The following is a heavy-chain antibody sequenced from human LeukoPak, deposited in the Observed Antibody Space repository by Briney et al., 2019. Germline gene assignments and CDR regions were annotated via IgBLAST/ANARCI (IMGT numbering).Heavy chain of an antibody. J-gene: IGHJ4*02. V-gene: IGHV3-23*01. CDR2: ISGSGGST. CDR3: ARSPIAARPGTLWCFDC. D-gene: IGHD6-6*01. CDR1: GFTFCSYD. Sequence: GGSLTLSCAASGFTFCSYDMSWVRHAPGKGLEWVSAISGSGGSTYYADSVKGRFTISRDNSKNTLYLQMNSLRAEDTAVYYCARSPIAARPGTLWCFDCWGQGTLVTVSS.